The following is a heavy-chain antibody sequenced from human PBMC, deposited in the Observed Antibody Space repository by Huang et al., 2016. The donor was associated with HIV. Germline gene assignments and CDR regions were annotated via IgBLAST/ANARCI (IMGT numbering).Heavy chain of an antibody. Sequence: LVESGGGVVQPGGSRRLSCAGSTATFTAYWISWVRQRPGQGLEWVANIKQEGSEKYYMDSVEGRFNISRENVKKLLFLEMNNLRVADTAVYYCATKASAMDIWGQGTTVIVSS. CDR1: TATFTAYW. V-gene: IGHV3-7*01. CDR3: ATKASAMDI. J-gene: IGHJ6*02. CDR2: IKQEGSEK. D-gene: IGHD1-7*01.